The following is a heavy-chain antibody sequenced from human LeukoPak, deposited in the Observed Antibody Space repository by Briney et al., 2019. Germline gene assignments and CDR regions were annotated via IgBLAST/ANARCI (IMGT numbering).Heavy chain of an antibody. D-gene: IGHD1-1*01. Sequence: SQPLSLTCTVSGGSISIGAYYWSWIRQHPGRGLEWIGYIYYSGSTYYNPSLKSRVTISVDTSNNQLSLRLSSVTAADTAVYYCARVSIQLERPARFDPWGQGTLVTVSS. V-gene: IGHV4-31*03. CDR2: IYYSGST. CDR1: GGSISIGAYY. J-gene: IGHJ5*02. CDR3: ARVSIQLERPARFDP.